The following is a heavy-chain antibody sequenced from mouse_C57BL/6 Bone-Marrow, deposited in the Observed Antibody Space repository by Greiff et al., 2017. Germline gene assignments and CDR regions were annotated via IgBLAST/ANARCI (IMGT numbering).Heavy chain of an antibody. CDR1: GYAFTNYL. CDR3: ARAGYGYDGFAD. J-gene: IGHJ3*01. Sequence: VQLQQSGAELVRPGTSVKVSCKASGYAFTNYLIEWVKQRPGQGLEWIGVINPGSGGTNYNEKFKGKATLTADKSSSTAYMQLSSLTSEDSAVYFCARAGYGYDGFADWGQGTLVTVSA. V-gene: IGHV1-54*01. CDR2: INPGSGGT. D-gene: IGHD2-2*01.